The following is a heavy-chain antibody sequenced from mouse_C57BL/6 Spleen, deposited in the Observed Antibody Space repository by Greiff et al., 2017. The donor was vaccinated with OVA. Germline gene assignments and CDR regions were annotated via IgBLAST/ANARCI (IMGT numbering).Heavy chain of an antibody. Sequence: QVQLQQSGPGLVQPSQSLSITCTVSGFSLTSYGVHWVRQSPGKGLEWLGVIWSGGSTDYNAAFISRLSISKDNSKSQVFFKMNSLQADDTAIYYCARNYPSYSFDVWGTGTTVTVSS. CDR1: GFSLTSYG. V-gene: IGHV2-2*01. D-gene: IGHD2-10*01. CDR3: ARNYPSYSFDV. J-gene: IGHJ1*03. CDR2: IWSGGST.